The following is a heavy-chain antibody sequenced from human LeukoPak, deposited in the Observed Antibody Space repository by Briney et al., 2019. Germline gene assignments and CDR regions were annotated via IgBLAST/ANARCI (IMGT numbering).Heavy chain of an antibody. CDR3: ARGDFLSSTSCYTCGDGPYYYYYMDV. V-gene: IGHV1-8*03. Sequence: ASVKVSCKASGYTFTSHDINWGRKATGQRLEWMGWMNPNSGNKSYSQKFQGRVTITRNTSISTAYMELSSLRSEDTAVYYCARGDFLSSTSCYTCGDGPYYYYYMDVWGKGTTVTVSS. D-gene: IGHD2-2*02. CDR1: GYTFTSHD. CDR2: MNPNSGNK. J-gene: IGHJ6*03.